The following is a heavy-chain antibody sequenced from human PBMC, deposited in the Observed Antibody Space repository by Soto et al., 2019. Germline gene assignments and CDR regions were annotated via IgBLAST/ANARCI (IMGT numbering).Heavy chain of an antibody. D-gene: IGHD3-10*01. V-gene: IGHV1-18*01. CDR3: ARDRTTMVRCGGNFDY. Sequence: QVQLVQSGAEVKKPGASVKVSCKASGYTFTSYGISWVRPAPGQGLEWMGWISAYNGNTNYAQTRQGRVTMTTDTSTSTAYMELRSLRSDDTAVYYCARDRTTMVRCGGNFDYCGQGTLVTVSS. CDR2: ISAYNGNT. J-gene: IGHJ4*02. CDR1: GYTFTSYG.